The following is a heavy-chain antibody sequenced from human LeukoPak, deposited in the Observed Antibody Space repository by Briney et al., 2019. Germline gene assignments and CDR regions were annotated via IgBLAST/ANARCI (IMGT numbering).Heavy chain of an antibody. CDR2: IYYSGST. V-gene: IGHV4-39*01. J-gene: IGHJ4*02. D-gene: IGHD3-3*01. CDR1: GGSISSSSYY. Sequence: SETLSLTCTVSGGSISSSSYYWGWIRQPPGKGLEWIGSIYYSGSTYYNPSLKSRVTISVDTSKNQFSLKLSSVTAADTAVYYCARHAYYDFWSGYYISGGSFDYWGQGTLVTVSS. CDR3: ARHAYYDFWSGYYISGGSFDY.